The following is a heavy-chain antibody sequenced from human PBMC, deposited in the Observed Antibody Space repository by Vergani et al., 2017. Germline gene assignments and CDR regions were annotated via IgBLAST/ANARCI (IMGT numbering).Heavy chain of an antibody. D-gene: IGHD3-10*01. J-gene: IGHJ6*02. V-gene: IGHV3-33*01. CDR3: AREQDSGDSPRSQKYYYYGMDV. CDR1: GFTFSSYG. Sequence: QVQLVESGGGVVQPGRSLRLSCAASGFTFSSYGMHWVRQAPGKGLEWVAVIWYDGSNKYYADSVKGRFTISRDNSKNSLYLQMNSLRAEDTAVYYCAREQDSGDSPRSQKYYYYGMDVWGQGTTVTVSS. CDR2: IWYDGSNK.